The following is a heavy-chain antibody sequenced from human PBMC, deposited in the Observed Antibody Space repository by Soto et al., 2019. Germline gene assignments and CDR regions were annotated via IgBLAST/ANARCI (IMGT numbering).Heavy chain of an antibody. J-gene: IGHJ6*02. Sequence: PSQTLSLTCAISGDSVSSNNAAWNWIRQSPSRGLEWLGRTYYRSKWDNDYAVSVKSRITINPDTSKNQFSLQLNSVTPEDTAVYYCARGVAAPTWGNDYGMDVWGQGTTVTVSS. V-gene: IGHV6-1*01. CDR2: TYYRSKWDN. D-gene: IGHD6-19*01. CDR1: GDSVSSNNAA. CDR3: ARGVAAPTWGNDYGMDV.